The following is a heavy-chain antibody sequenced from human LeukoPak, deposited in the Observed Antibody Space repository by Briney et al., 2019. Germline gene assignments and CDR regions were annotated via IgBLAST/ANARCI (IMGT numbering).Heavy chain of an antibody. Sequence: MPSETLSLTCTVSGGSISSSSYYWGWIRQPPGKGLEWIGSIYYSGSTYYNPSLKSRVTISVDTSKNQFSLKLSSVTAADTAVYYCARGNLWFGELLSHFDYWGQGTLVTVSS. CDR3: ARGNLWFGELLSHFDY. V-gene: IGHV4-39*07. J-gene: IGHJ4*02. CDR1: GGSISSSSYY. D-gene: IGHD3-10*01. CDR2: IYYSGST.